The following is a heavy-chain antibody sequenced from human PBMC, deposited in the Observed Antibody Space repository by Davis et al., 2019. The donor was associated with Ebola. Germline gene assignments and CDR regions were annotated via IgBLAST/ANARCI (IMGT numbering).Heavy chain of an antibody. CDR2: IYYSGST. D-gene: IGHD3-16*01. J-gene: IGHJ2*01. V-gene: IGHV4-59*01. CDR3: ARVGELAGLGWYFDL. Sequence: SETLSLTCTVPGGPISSYYCSWIRQPPGKGLEWIGYIYYSGSTNYNPSLKSRVTITVDTSKNQFSLKLSSVTAADTAVYYCARVGELAGLGWYFDLWGRGTLVTVSS. CDR1: GGPISSYY.